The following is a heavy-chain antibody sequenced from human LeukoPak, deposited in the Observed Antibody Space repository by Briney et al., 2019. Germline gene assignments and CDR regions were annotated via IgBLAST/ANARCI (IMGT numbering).Heavy chain of an antibody. V-gene: IGHV4-34*01. J-gene: IGHJ4*02. CDR2: INHSGST. D-gene: IGHD2-15*01. Sequence: SETLLLTCAVYGGSFSGYYWSWIRQPPGKGLEWIGEINHSGSTNYNPSLKSRVTISVDTSKNQFSLKLSSVTAADTAVYYCAREGVVGAYGHFDYWGQGTLVTVSS. CDR1: GGSFSGYY. CDR3: AREGVVGAYGHFDY.